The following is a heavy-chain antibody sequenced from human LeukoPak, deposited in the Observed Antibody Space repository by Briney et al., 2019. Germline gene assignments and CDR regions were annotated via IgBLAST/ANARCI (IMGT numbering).Heavy chain of an antibody. CDR1: GGSISTYY. V-gene: IGHV4-59*08. CDR2: IYYSGST. Sequence: PSETLSLTCTVSGGSISTYYWSWIRQPPGKGLEWIGYIYYSGSTNYNPSLKSRVSISVDTSKNQFSLKLNSVTAADTAVYYCARQDCSSTSCYDDDAFDIWGQGTMVTVSS. J-gene: IGHJ3*02. D-gene: IGHD2-2*01. CDR3: ARQDCSSTSCYDDDAFDI.